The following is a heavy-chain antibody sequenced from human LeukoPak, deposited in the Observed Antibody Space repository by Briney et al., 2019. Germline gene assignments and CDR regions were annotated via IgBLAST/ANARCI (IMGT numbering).Heavy chain of an antibody. V-gene: IGHV1-2*02. CDR1: GYTFTGYY. D-gene: IGHD2-15*01. CDR2: INPNSGGT. CDR3: ARGSGYCSGGSCPTYYYYYMDV. J-gene: IGHJ6*03. Sequence: ASVKVSCKASGYTFTGYYMHWVRQAPGQGLEWMGWINPNSGGTNYAQKFQGRVTMTTDTSTSTAYMELRSLRSDDTAVYYCARGSGYCSGGSCPTYYYYYMDVWGKGTTVTISS.